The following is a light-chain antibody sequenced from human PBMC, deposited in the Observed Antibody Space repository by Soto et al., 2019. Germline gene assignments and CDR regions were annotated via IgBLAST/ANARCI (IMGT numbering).Light chain of an antibody. CDR3: QQYGSSQIT. J-gene: IGKJ5*01. CDR2: DAS. V-gene: IGKV3-20*01. Sequence: EIVLTKSPGTLSLSPGERATLSCRASQSVSSSYLAWYQQKPGQAPRLLIYDASSRATGIPDRFSGSGSGTDFTLTISRLEPEDFAVYYCQQYGSSQITFGQGTRLEIK. CDR1: QSVSSSY.